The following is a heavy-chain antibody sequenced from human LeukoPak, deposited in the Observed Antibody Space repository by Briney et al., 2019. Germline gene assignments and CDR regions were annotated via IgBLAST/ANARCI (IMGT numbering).Heavy chain of an antibody. D-gene: IGHD5-18*01. Sequence: GGSLRLSCAASGFTFSSYWMSWVRQVPGKGLEWVANIKQDGSEKYYVDSVKGRFTISRDNAKNSLYLQMNSLRAEDTAVYYCARDEYSYGWSGYYYYMDVWGKGTTVTVSS. CDR2: IKQDGSEK. CDR1: GFTFSSYW. CDR3: ARDEYSYGWSGYYYYMDV. J-gene: IGHJ6*03. V-gene: IGHV3-7*01.